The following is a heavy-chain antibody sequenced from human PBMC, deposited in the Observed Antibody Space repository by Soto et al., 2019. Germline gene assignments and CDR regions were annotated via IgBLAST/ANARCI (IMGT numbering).Heavy chain of an antibody. CDR1: GFTFSNYW. CDR3: ARAPDGSGAYYYFDH. D-gene: IGHD3-22*01. V-gene: IGHV3-7*03. J-gene: IGHJ4*02. CDR2: INRDVSER. Sequence: PGGSLRLSCAASGFTFSNYWMSWVRQAPGKGLQWVANINRDVSERYYVDSLKGRFTISRDNAENLLYLQMNSLTDDDTAVYYCARAPDGSGAYYYFDHWGQGARVTVSS.